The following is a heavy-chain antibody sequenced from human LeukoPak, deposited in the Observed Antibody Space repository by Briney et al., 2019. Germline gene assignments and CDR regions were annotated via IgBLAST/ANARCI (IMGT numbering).Heavy chain of an antibody. V-gene: IGHV3-23*01. CDR2: IRGSGDDT. CDR1: GFTFSSYA. J-gene: IGHJ1*01. D-gene: IGHD3-16*01. Sequence: GGSLRLSCAVSGFTFSSYALSWVRRAPGKGLEWISAIRGSGDDTSYADSVKGRFTISRDNSKNTLYLQMHNLRGEDTAVYHCAKAHDDWDYVYFRHWGQGTPVTVSS. CDR3: AKAHDDWDYVYFRH.